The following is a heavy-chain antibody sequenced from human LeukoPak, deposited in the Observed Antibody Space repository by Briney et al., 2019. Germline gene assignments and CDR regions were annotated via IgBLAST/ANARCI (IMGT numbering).Heavy chain of an antibody. CDR2: ISAYNGNT. Sequence: ASVKVSCTASGYTFTSYGISWVRQAPGQGLEWMGWISAYNGNTNYAQKLQGRVTMTTDTSTSTACMELRSLRSDDTAVYYCARGYCSSTSCYSYYYYGMDVWGQGTTVTVSS. J-gene: IGHJ6*02. D-gene: IGHD2-2*01. V-gene: IGHV1-18*01. CDR1: GYTFTSYG. CDR3: ARGYCSSTSCYSYYYYGMDV.